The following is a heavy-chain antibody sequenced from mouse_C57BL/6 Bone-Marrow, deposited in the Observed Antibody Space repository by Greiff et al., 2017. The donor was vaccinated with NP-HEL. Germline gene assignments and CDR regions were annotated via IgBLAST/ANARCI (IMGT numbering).Heavy chain of an antibody. J-gene: IGHJ3*01. CDR1: GYTFTSYW. D-gene: IGHD2-4*01. CDR2: IDPSDSYT. CDR3: ARKGGLRRRGFAC. Sequence: VQLQQPGAELVMPGASVKLSCKASGYTFTSYWMHWVKQRPGQGLEWIGEIDPSDSYTNYNQKFKGKSTLTVDKSSSTAYMQLSSLTSEDSAVYYCARKGGLRRRGFACWGQGTLVTVSA. V-gene: IGHV1-69*01.